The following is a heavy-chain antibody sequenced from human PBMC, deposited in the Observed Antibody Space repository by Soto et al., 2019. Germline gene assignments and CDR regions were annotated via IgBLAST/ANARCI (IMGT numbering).Heavy chain of an antibody. CDR3: AHRGGAAVGLYYFDY. Sequence: QITLKESGPTLVKPTQTLTLTCTFSGFSLSTTGVGVGWIRQPPGKALDWLALIYWHDDTRYSPSLKSRLTNTKDTSKSQVVLTMTNMDPVDTATYYCAHRGGAAVGLYYFDYWGPGTLVTVSS. D-gene: IGHD6-13*01. J-gene: IGHJ4*02. CDR1: GFSLSTTGVG. V-gene: IGHV2-5*01. CDR2: IYWHDDT.